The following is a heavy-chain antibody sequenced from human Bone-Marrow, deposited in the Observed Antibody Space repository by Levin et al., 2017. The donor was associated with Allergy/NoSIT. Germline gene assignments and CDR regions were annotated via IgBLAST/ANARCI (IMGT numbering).Heavy chain of an antibody. J-gene: IGHJ4*02. D-gene: IGHD6-13*01. CDR1: GFTFSSYS. CDR3: ARDRSLWGIAAAGTAAIDY. Sequence: GESLKISCAASGFTFSSYSMNWVRQAPGKGLEWVSSISSSSSYIYYADSVKGRFTISRDNAKNSLYLQMNSLRAEDTAVYYCARDRSLWGIAAAGTAAIDYWGQGTLVTVSS. V-gene: IGHV3-21*01. CDR2: ISSSSSYI.